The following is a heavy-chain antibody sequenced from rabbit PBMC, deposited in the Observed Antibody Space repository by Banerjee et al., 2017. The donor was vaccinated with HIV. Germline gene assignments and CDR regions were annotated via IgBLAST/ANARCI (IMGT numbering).Heavy chain of an antibody. J-gene: IGHJ6*01. D-gene: IGHD3-1*01. CDR2: IYNVDGST. CDR1: GFDFSSKT. Sequence: QSLEESGGDLVQPEGSLTLTCKASGFDFSSKTMCWVRQAPGKGLEWLACIYNVDGSTYYASWAKGRFTISKTSSSTVDLKMTSLTAADTATYFCASDIYGYGVFSLWGPGTLVTVS. V-gene: IGHV1S40*01. CDR3: ASDIYGYGVFSL.